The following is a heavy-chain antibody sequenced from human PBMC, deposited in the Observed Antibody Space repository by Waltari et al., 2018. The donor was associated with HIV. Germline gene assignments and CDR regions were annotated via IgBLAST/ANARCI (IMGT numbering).Heavy chain of an antibody. CDR3: TKGRRGALFGDE. D-gene: IGHD3-3*01. CDR2: MNPDNGDA. Sequence: QVQLVQSGAEIKKPRASVRISCKAFGYSLLDFDINWVRRPPGRGLEWVGWMNPDNGDAGYGHKFKGRFSLTRDTSTDTAYMDVDNLKSEDTAIYYCTKGRRGALFGDEWGQGTLVTVSS. J-gene: IGHJ4*02. V-gene: IGHV1-8*02. CDR1: GYSLLDFD.